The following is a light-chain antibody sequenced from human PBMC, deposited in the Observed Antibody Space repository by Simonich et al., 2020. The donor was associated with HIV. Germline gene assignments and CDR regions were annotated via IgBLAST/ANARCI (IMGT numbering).Light chain of an antibody. CDR1: QTVSSN. CDR3: QQYSKWSKT. J-gene: IGKJ1*01. V-gene: IGKV3-15*01. Sequence: EIVLTQSPATLSLSPGERATLSCRASQTVSSNLAWYQQRPGQAPRLLMYGTSTRATGIPARFSGSGSGTEFTLTISSMQSEDFAVYYCQQYSKWSKTFGQGTKVEIK. CDR2: GTS.